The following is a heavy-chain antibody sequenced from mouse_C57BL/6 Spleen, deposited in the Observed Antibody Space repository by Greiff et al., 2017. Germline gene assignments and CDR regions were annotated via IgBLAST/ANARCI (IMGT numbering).Heavy chain of an antibody. D-gene: IGHD2-4*01. V-gene: IGHV1-55*01. Sequence: QVQLQQSGAELVKPGASVKMSCKASGYTFTSYWITWVKQRPGQGLEWIGDIYPGSGSTNYNEKFKSKATLTVDTSSSTAYMQLSSLTSEDSAVYYGARSGYDSPYAMDDWGQGTSVTVSS. J-gene: IGHJ4*01. CDR2: IYPGSGST. CDR3: ARSGYDSPYAMDD. CDR1: GYTFTSYW.